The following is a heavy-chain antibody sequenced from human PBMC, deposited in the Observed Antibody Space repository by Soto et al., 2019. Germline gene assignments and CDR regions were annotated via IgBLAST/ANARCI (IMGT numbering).Heavy chain of an antibody. J-gene: IGHJ3*02. CDR1: GFTFSTYG. CDR2: IWYDGSKK. CDR3: ARGSQGDAFDI. V-gene: IGHV3-33*01. Sequence: QVQLVESGGGVVQPGRSLRLSCAASGFTFSTYGMHWVRQAPGKGLEWVALIWYDGSKKYYADSVKGRFTISRDNSQNTLYVQMNRLRDEDTAVYYCARGSQGDAFDIWGQGTMVTVSS.